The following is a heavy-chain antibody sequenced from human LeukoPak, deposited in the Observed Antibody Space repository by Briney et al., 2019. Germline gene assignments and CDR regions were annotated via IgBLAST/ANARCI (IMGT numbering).Heavy chain of an antibody. CDR3: ASAAYSSSWYNWFDP. D-gene: IGHD6-13*01. Sequence: GGSLRLSCAASGFTFSSYAMHWVRQAPSKGLEWVAVISYDGSNKYYADSVKGRFTISRDNSKNTLYLQMNSLRAEDTAVYYCASAAYSSSWYNWFDPWGQGTLVTVSS. J-gene: IGHJ5*02. V-gene: IGHV3-30-3*01. CDR1: GFTFSSYA. CDR2: ISYDGSNK.